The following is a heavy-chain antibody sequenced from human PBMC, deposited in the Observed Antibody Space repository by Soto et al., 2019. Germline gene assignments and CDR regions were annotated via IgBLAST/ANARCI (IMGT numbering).Heavy chain of an antibody. J-gene: IGHJ4*02. CDR3: ASGDTYYYDSSGPNDY. CDR2: ISAYNGNT. D-gene: IGHD3-22*01. CDR1: GYTFTSYG. V-gene: IGHV1-18*01. Sequence: ASVKVSCKASGYTFTSYGISWVRQAPGQGLEWMGWISAYNGNTNYAQKLQGRVTMTTDTSTSTAYMELRSLRSDDTAVYYCASGDTYYYDSSGPNDYWGQGTLVTLSS.